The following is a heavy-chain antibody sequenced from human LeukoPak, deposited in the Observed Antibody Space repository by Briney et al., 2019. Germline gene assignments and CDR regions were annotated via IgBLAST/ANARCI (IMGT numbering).Heavy chain of an antibody. D-gene: IGHD6-6*01. V-gene: IGHV3-23*01. CDR1: GFTFSNYA. Sequence: GGSLRLSCAASGFTFSNYAMNWVRQAPGKGLEWVSGISGSAGSTYYADSVKGRFTISRDKSKNTLYLQMHSLRADDTAVYYCAKDRLSNIEARSTIGDWGQGALVTVSS. CDR2: ISGSAGST. CDR3: AKDRLSNIEARSTIGD. J-gene: IGHJ4*02.